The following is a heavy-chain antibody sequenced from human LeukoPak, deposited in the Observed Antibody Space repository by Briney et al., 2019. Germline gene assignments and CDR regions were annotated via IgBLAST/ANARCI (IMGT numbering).Heavy chain of an antibody. CDR1: GVTFSIFS. V-gene: IGHV3-21*01. CDR3: ARNVRDEYSTGWYPIGY. D-gene: IGHD6-19*01. Sequence: GGSLRLSCAASGVTFSIFSMNWVRQAPGKGLEWVSSISSGSSYMYYADSVKGRFTISRDNAKNSLYLQMNSLRAEDTALYFCARNVRDEYSTGWYPIGYWGQGTLVTVSS. J-gene: IGHJ4*02. CDR2: ISSGSSYM.